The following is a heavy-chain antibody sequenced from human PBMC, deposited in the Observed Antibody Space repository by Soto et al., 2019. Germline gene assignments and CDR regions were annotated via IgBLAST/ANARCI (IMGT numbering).Heavy chain of an antibody. D-gene: IGHD4-17*01. CDR3: AREDGDRYWYFDL. Sequence: EVQLVESGGGLVQPGGSLRLSCAASGFTFSSYSMNWVRQAPGKGLEWVSYISSSSSTIYFADSVKGRFTISRDKAKNSLYLQMNSLRDEDTAVYYRAREDGDRYWYFDLWGRGTLVTVSS. CDR2: ISSSSSTI. J-gene: IGHJ2*01. V-gene: IGHV3-48*02. CDR1: GFTFSSYS.